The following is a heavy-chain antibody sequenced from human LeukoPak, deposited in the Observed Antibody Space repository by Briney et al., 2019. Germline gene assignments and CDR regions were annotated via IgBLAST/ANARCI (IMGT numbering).Heavy chain of an antibody. D-gene: IGHD6-6*01. Sequence: SETLSLTCTVSGGSISSRSYYWSWIRQPPGKGLEWIGEINHSGSTNYNPSLKSRVTISVDTSKNQFSLKLSSVTAADTAVYYCAREKAARSLYYYYYMDVWGKGTTVTVSS. CDR2: INHSGST. CDR3: AREKAARSLYYYYYMDV. V-gene: IGHV4-39*07. CDR1: GGSISSRSYY. J-gene: IGHJ6*03.